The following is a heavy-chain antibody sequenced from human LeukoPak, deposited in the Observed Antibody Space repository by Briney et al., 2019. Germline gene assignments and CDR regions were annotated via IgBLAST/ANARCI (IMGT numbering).Heavy chain of an antibody. Sequence: PSETLSLTCTVSGGSISSSSYYWGWIRQPPGKGLEWIGSIYYSGSTYYNPSLKSRVTISVDTSKNQFSLKLSSVTAADTAVYYCARGFPPIQLWRYYFDYWGQGTLVTVSS. CDR3: ARGFPPIQLWRYYFDY. V-gene: IGHV4-39*01. D-gene: IGHD5-18*01. J-gene: IGHJ4*02. CDR1: GGSISSSSYY. CDR2: IYYSGST.